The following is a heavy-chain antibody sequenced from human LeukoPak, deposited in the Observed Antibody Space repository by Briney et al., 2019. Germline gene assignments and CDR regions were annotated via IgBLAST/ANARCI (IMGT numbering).Heavy chain of an antibody. CDR2: ISAYNGNT. V-gene: IGHV1-18*01. J-gene: IGHJ4*02. Sequence: GASVKVSCKASGYTFTSYGISWVRQAPGQGLEWMGWISAYNGNTNYAQKLQGRVTMTTDTSTSTAYMELRSLRSDDTAVYYCARDGGYDILTGYLWRDYWGQGTLVTVSS. CDR1: GYTFTSYG. CDR3: ARDGGYDILTGYLWRDY. D-gene: IGHD3-9*01.